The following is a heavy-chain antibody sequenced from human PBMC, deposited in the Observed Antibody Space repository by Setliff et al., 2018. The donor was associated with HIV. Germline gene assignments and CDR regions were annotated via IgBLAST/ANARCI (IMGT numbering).Heavy chain of an antibody. CDR2: IYYSGST. J-gene: IGHJ6*03. D-gene: IGHD2-21*01. V-gene: IGHV4-59*11. Sequence: SETLSLTCTVSGGSISSHYWSWIRQPPLKGLEWIGYIYYSGSTNYNPSLKSRVTISVDTSKNQFSLRMSSVPAADTAMYYCARGRVDIVVTDYLDVWGKGATVTVSS. CDR1: GGSISSHY. CDR3: ARGRVDIVVTDYLDV.